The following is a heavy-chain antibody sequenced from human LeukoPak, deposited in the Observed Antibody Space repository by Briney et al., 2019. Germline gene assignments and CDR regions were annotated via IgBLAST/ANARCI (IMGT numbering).Heavy chain of an antibody. D-gene: IGHD2-2*01. Sequence: GGSMRLSWAPSGFTFSNAWMTWDRPAPGKGLEWVGRIYRNADRGTTDYAAPVKGRFTISKDDSKNTLYLQMNSLKTEDTAVYYCTTDSYCSTTTCYASSNYYYGLDAWGQGTSVTVSS. CDR3: TTDSYCSTTTCYASSNYYYGLDA. CDR2: IYRNADRGTT. J-gene: IGHJ6*02. V-gene: IGHV3-15*05. CDR1: GFTFSNAW.